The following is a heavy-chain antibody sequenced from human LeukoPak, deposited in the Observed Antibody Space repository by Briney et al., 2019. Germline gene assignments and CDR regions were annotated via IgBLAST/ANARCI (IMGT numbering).Heavy chain of an antibody. V-gene: IGHV4-59*01. CDR2: IYYSGST. D-gene: IGHD6-13*01. Sequence: PSETLSLTCTVSGGSISSYYWSWIRQPPGKGLEWIGYIYYSGSTYYNPSLKSRVTISVDTSKNQFSLKLSSVTAADTAVYYCARPTAAGEYYFDYWGQGTLVTVSS. CDR1: GGSISSYY. J-gene: IGHJ4*02. CDR3: ARPTAAGEYYFDY.